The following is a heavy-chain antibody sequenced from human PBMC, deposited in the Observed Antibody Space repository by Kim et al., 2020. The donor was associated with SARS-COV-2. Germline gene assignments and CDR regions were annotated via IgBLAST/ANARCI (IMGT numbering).Heavy chain of an antibody. V-gene: IGHV3-48*02. Sequence: GGSLRLSCTVSGFNFNSYSMNWVRQAPGKGLEWVSYISSSSNTVYYAGSVRGRFTISRDNAKKSLFLQMNSLRDEDTAVYYCARCPLSMTMVRGMITTTLFSYYNMDAWGQGTTVTV. CDR2: ISSSSNTV. J-gene: IGHJ6*02. D-gene: IGHD3-10*01. CDR1: GFNFNSYS. CDR3: ARCPLSMTMVRGMITTTLFSYYNMDA.